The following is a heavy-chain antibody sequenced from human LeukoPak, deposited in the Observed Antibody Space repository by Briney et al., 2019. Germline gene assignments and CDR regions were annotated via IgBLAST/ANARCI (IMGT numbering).Heavy chain of an antibody. J-gene: IGHJ4*02. V-gene: IGHV4-61*02. CDR3: ARVAPRESRRYAYYLFDY. CDR1: GGSISSGSYY. D-gene: IGHD3-10*01. CDR2: IYTSGGT. Sequence: SETLSLTCTVSGGSISSGSYYWSWIRQPAGKGLEWIGRIYTSGGTNYNPSLKSRVTISVDTSKNQFSLKLSSVTAADTAVYYCARVAPRESRRYAYYLFDYWGQGTLVTVSS.